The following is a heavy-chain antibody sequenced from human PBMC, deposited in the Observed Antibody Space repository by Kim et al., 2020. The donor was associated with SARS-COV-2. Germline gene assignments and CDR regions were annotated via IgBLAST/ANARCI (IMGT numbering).Heavy chain of an antibody. CDR2: ISSSSSYI. V-gene: IGHV3-21*01. J-gene: IGHJ4*02. D-gene: IGHD2-2*01. CDR1: GFTFSSYS. CDR3: ARDVGYCSSTSCYPDG. Sequence: GGSLRLSCAASGFTFSSYSMNWVRQAPGKGLEWVSSISSSSSYIYYADSVKGRFTISRDNAKNSLYLQMNSLRAEDTAVYYCARDVGYCSSTSCYPDGWGQGTLVTVSS.